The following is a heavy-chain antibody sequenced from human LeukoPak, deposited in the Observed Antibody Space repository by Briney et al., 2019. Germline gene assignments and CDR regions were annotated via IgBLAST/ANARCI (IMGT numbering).Heavy chain of an antibody. V-gene: IGHV1-18*01. J-gene: IGHJ4*02. CDR2: ISAYNGNT. CDR3: ARAVAGWPYFDY. D-gene: IGHD6-19*01. CDR1: GYTFTSYG. Sequence: GASVTVSCKASGYTFTSYGISWVRQAPGQGLEWMGWISAYNGNTNYAQKLQGRVTMTTDTSTSTAYMELRGLRSDDTAVYYCARAVAGWPYFDYWGQGTLVTVSS.